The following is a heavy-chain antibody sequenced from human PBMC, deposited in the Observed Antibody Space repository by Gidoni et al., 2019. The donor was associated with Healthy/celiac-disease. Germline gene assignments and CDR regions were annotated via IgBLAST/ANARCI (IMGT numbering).Heavy chain of an antibody. V-gene: IGHV3-15*01. D-gene: IGHD2-21*01. J-gene: IGHJ3*02. CDR1: GFTFSNAW. CDR3: TTVIPKWHDPVSGAFDI. Sequence: EVQLVESGGGLVKPGGSLRLACAASGFTFSNAWISWVRQAPGKGLEWVGRIKSKTDGGTTDYAAPVKGRFTISRDDSKNTLYLQMNSLKTEDTAVYYCTTVIPKWHDPVSGAFDIWGQGTMVTVSS. CDR2: IKSKTDGGTT.